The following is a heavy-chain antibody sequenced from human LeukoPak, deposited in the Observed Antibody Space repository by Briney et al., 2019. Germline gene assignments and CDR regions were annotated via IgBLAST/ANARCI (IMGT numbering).Heavy chain of an antibody. CDR3: ARGFIVGANY. CDR2: INQDGSEK. J-gene: IGHJ4*02. V-gene: IGHV3-7*01. CDR1: GFTFSSYW. D-gene: IGHD1-26*01. Sequence: GGSLRLSCAASGFTFSSYWMRWVRQAAGKGLEWVANINQDGSEKYYVDSVEGPFTISRDNAKNSLYLQMNRLRAEDTAVYYCARGFIVGANYWGQETLVTVS.